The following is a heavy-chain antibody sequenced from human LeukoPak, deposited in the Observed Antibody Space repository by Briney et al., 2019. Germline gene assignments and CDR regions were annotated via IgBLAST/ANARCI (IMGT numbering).Heavy chain of an antibody. J-gene: IGHJ2*01. CDR2: INPNNGET. Sequence: ASVTVSFTSSGYIFTLYYLHWVRQAPGQGREWMGWINPNNGETNYAPNFQGRVTMTRDTSISTAYMELTRLNSDDTAVYYCARDQLGYGDYGAGFDLWGRGTLVTVSS. CDR3: ARDQLGYGDYGAGFDL. D-gene: IGHD4-17*01. V-gene: IGHV1-2*02. CDR1: GYIFTLYY.